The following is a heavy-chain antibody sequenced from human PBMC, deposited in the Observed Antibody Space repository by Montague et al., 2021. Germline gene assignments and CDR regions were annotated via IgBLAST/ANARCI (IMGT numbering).Heavy chain of an antibody. V-gene: IGHV4-39*01. J-gene: IGHJ5*02. Sequence: SETLSLTCTVSGGSISSDSYYWAWFRQPPGKGLEWIGSIHYTGSAYYNPSLNSRVNISVDTSKNQFSLVLSSVTAADTAVYYCARPRVPHDHWFDPWGQGTLVTVSS. CDR1: GGSISSDSYY. D-gene: IGHD1-1*01. CDR2: IHYTGSA. CDR3: ARPRVPHDHWFDP.